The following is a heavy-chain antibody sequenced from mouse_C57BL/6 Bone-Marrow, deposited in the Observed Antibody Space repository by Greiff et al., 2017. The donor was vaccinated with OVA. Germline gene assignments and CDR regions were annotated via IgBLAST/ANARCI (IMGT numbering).Heavy chain of an antibody. V-gene: IGHV5-4*01. D-gene: IGHD4-1*01. J-gene: IGHJ3*01. CDR2: ISDGGSYT. CDR1: GFTFSSYA. CDR3: AREGWDGGFAY. Sequence: EVKVEESGGGLVKPGGSLKLSCAASGFTFSSYAMSWVRQPPEKRLEWVATISDGGSYTYYPDNVKGRFTVSRDNAKNNLYLQMSHLKSEDTAMYYCAREGWDGGFAYWGQGTLVTVSA.